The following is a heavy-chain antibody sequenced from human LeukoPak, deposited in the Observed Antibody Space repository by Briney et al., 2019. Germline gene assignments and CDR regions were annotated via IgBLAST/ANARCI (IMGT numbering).Heavy chain of an antibody. D-gene: IGHD5-24*01. J-gene: IGHJ4*02. V-gene: IGHV3-48*01. CDR3: ARDYKYAFDN. CDR2: IGIDSGNT. CDR1: GFTFSDYS. Sequence: GGSLRLFCAASGFTFSDYSMNWVRQAPEKGLEWISYIGIDSGNTNYADSVKGRFTISGDKAKNSLYLQMNSLRVEDTAVYYCARDYKYAFDNWGQGTLVTVSS.